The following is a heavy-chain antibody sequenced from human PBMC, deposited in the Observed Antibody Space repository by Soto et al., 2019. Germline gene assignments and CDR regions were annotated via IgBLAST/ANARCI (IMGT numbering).Heavy chain of an antibody. V-gene: IGHV4-30-2*06. J-gene: IGHJ4*02. CDR3: ARGGGYDSFDF. CDR1: RIAMTYGGYS. CDR2: IGHLETT. Sequence: SETLSLTGGVSRIAMTYGGYSWSWIRQSPGKGLEWLGYIGHLETTYYNPAFQSRLSVSVDRTRNQLSRCPTSMTAGAKAVYYCARGGGYDSFDFWGQGIQVTSPQ. D-gene: IGHD2-15*01.